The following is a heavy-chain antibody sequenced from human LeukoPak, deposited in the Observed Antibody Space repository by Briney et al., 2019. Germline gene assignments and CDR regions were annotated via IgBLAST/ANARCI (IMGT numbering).Heavy chain of an antibody. CDR3: ARELQTGVFDY. J-gene: IGHJ4*02. D-gene: IGHD7-27*01. CDR1: GGSISSYY. CDR2: IYYSGST. V-gene: IGHV4-59*01. Sequence: SETLSLTCTVSGGSISSYYWSWIRQPPGKGLEWIGYIYYSGSTNYNPSLKSRVTISVDTSKNQFSLKLSSVTAADTAVHYCARELQTGVFDYWGQGTLVTVSS.